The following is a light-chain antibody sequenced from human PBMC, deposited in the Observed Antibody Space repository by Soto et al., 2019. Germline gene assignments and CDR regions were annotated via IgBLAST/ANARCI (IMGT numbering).Light chain of an antibody. J-gene: IGLJ1*01. V-gene: IGLV2-14*01. Sequence: QSVLTQPASVSGSPGQSITISCTGTSTEVGRYNYVSWYQQHPGKAPKIMVYDVSNRPSWVSNRFSGSKSGITASLTISGLQAEDEADYYCNSYTSDSTYVFGTETKVTGL. CDR1: STEVGRYNY. CDR3: NSYTSDSTYV. CDR2: DVS.